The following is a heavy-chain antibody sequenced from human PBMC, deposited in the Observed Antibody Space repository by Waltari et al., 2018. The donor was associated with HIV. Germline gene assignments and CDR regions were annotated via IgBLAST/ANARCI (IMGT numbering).Heavy chain of an antibody. CDR1: GGSISSYY. D-gene: IGHD6-13*01. V-gene: IGHV4-59*01. CDR2: IYYSGST. J-gene: IGHJ4*02. Sequence: QVQLQESGPGLVKPSETLSLTCTVSGGSISSYYWSWIRQPPGKGLEWIGYIYYSGSTNYNPSLKSRVTISVDTSKNQFSLKLSSVTAADTAVYYCARGEGSSSSDYWGQGTLVTVSS. CDR3: ARGEGSSSSDY.